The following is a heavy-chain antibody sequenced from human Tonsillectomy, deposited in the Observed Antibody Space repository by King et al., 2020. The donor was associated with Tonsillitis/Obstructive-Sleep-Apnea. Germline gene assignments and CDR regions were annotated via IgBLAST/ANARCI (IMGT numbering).Heavy chain of an antibody. CDR1: GFSLSTSGVG. Sequence: TLKESGPTLVKPTQTLTLTCTFSGFSLSTSGVGVGWIRQPPGKALEWLALIYWDDDKRYSPSLKSRLTITKDTAKNQVVLTMTNMDPVDTATYCCAHRDGSYGTIDYYCYYYMDVWGTGTTVTVSS. CDR2: IYWDDDK. CDR3: AHRDGSYGTIDYYCYYYMDV. V-gene: IGHV2-5*02. J-gene: IGHJ6*03. D-gene: IGHD4-17*01.